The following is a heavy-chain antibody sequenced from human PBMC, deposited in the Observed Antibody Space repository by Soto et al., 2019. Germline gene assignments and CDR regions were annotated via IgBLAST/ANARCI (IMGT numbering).Heavy chain of an antibody. Sequence: GASVKVSCKASGYTFTSYYMHWVRQAPGQGLEWMGRISASGGNTHYAQKFQGKVTMTTDTSTNTAYLELRSLRSDDTAVYYCARDPYLGDHQYWGQGTLVTVSS. CDR1: GYTFTSYY. D-gene: IGHD3-16*01. J-gene: IGHJ4*02. CDR3: ARDPYLGDHQY. CDR2: ISASGGNT. V-gene: IGHV1-46*01.